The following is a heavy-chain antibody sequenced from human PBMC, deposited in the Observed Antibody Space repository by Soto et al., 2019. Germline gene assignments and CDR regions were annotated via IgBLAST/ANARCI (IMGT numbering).Heavy chain of an antibody. D-gene: IGHD2-15*01. Sequence: ASVKVSCKTSGYTFTSYGITWVRQAPGQGLEWMGWISPYNGNADYAQRFQDRVTMITDTSTSTAYMELRSLRSVDTAVYYCARTYCSGGTCYDSWGQGTMVRVYS. CDR3: ARTYCSGGTCYDS. CDR2: ISPYNGNA. J-gene: IGHJ5*01. V-gene: IGHV1-18*01. CDR1: GYTFTSYG.